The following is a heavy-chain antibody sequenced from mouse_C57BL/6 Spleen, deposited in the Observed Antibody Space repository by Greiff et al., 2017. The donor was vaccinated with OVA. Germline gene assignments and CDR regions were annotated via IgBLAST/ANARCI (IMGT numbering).Heavy chain of an antibody. J-gene: IGHJ2*01. CDR3: ARNYGSSSMYYFDY. CDR1: GYTFTDYY. V-gene: IGHV1-76*01. CDR2: IYPGSGNT. D-gene: IGHD1-1*01. Sequence: VQLQQSGAELVRPGASVKLSCKASGYTFTDYYINWVKQRPGQGLEWIARIYPGSGNTYYNEKFKGKATLTAEKSSSTAYMQLSSLTSEDSAVYFCARNYGSSSMYYFDYWGQGTTLTVSS.